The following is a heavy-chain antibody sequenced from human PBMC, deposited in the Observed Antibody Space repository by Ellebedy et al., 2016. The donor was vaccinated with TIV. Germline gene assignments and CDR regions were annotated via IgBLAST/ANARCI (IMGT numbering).Heavy chain of an antibody. CDR2: INSDGSRT. D-gene: IGHD3-3*01. V-gene: IGHV3-74*01. J-gene: IGHJ6*02. CDR1: GFTFSSYW. Sequence: PGGSLRLSCAASGFTFSSYWMHWVRQAPGKGLVWVSLINSDGSRTTYADSVKGRFTISRDNAKNSLYLQMNSLRAEDTAVYYCASTTIFGILSRPYYYAMDVWGQGTTVTVSS. CDR3: ASTTIFGILSRPYYYAMDV.